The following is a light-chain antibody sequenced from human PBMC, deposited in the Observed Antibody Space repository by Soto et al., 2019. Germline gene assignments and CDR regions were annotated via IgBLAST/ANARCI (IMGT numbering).Light chain of an antibody. CDR3: QQYNNWPPLT. Sequence: EIVMTQSPATLSVSPGDRATLSCRASQSVSSNLAWYQQKPGQAPRLLIYGASTRATGIPARFSGSGSGTEFTLTINSLQSEDFAVYYCQQYNNWPPLTVGGGTKVEIK. V-gene: IGKV3-15*01. CDR1: QSVSSN. CDR2: GAS. J-gene: IGKJ4*01.